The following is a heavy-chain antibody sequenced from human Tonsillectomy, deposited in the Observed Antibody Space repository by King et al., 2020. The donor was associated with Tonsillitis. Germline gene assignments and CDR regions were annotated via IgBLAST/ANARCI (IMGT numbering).Heavy chain of an antibody. J-gene: IGHJ4*02. Sequence: TLKESGPTLVKPTQTLTLTCTFSGFSLSTSGVGVGWIRQAPGKAPEWLALIYWNGDKDYRPSLKSRLTVTKDTSKNQVVLKMTNMDPVDTATYYCTRPHYGSWSLWRYFDYWGQGTLVTVSS. D-gene: IGHD3-10*01. CDR2: IYWNGDK. CDR1: GFSLSTSGVG. CDR3: TRPHYGSWSLWRYFDY. V-gene: IGHV2-5*01.